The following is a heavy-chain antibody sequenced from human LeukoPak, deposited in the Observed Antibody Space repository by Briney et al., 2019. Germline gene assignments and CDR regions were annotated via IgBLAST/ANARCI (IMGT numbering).Heavy chain of an antibody. CDR2: IYYSGST. CDR1: GGSVSSGSYY. Sequence: SETLSLTCTVSGGSVSSGSYYWSWIRQPPGKGLEWIGYIYYSGSTNYNPSLKSRVTISVDTSKNQFSLKLSSVTTADTAVYYCARTLLGSDRYFDYWGQGTLVTVSS. CDR3: ARTLLGSDRYFDY. J-gene: IGHJ4*02. D-gene: IGHD3-16*02. V-gene: IGHV4-61*01.